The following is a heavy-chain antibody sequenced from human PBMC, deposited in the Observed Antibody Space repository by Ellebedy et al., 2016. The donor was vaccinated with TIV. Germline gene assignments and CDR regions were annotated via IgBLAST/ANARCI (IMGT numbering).Heavy chain of an antibody. V-gene: IGHV4-59*02. J-gene: IGHJ3*02. Sequence: GSLRLXXNVSGDSVKFYFWSWVRQSPGKGLEWIGYSHYIGNTQYNPSLKSRVSMSVDKSTNQCFLHLSSVTAADTAVYYCARGDLGGLVDPIWGQGTMVTVSS. CDR3: ARGDLGGLVDPI. D-gene: IGHD1-26*01. CDR1: GDSVKFYF. CDR2: SHYIGNT.